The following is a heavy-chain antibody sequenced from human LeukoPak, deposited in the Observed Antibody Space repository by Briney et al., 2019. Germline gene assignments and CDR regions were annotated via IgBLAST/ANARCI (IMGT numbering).Heavy chain of an antibody. D-gene: IGHD2-21*01. V-gene: IGHV3-30*18. CDR2: ISYDGSNK. Sequence: PGGSPRLSCAASGFTFSSYGMHWVRQAPGKGLEWVAVISYDGSNKYYADSVKGRFTISRDNSKNTLYLQMNSLRAEDTAVYYCAKVVIQAHYFDYWGQGTLVTVSS. J-gene: IGHJ4*02. CDR3: AKVVIQAHYFDY. CDR1: GFTFSSYG.